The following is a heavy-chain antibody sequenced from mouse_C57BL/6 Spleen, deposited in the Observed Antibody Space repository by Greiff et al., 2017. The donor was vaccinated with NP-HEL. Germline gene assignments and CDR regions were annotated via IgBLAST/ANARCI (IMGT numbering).Heavy chain of an antibody. CDR1: GFNIKNTY. CDR2: IDPANGNT. CDR3: ARGVGYYGSMYDYVDY. J-gene: IGHJ2*01. Sequence: EVQLQQSVAELVRPGASVKLSCTASGFNIKNTYMHWVKQRPEQGLEWTGRIDPANGNTKYAPKLQGKATITADISSNTAYLQLSSLTSEDTGIYYCARGVGYYGSMYDYVDYGGQGTTLTVSS. V-gene: IGHV14-3*01. D-gene: IGHD1-1*01.